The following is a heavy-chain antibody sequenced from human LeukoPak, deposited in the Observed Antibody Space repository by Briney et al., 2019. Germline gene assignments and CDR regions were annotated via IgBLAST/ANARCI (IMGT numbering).Heavy chain of an antibody. CDR2: INHSGST. Sequence: SETLSLTCAVYGGSFSGYYWSWIRQPPGKGLEWIGEINHSGSTNYNPSLKSRVTISVDTSKNQFSLKLSSVTAADTAVYYCARGSYGSGSYYKKNFDYWGQGTLVTVSS. CDR3: ARGSYGSGSYYKKNFDY. D-gene: IGHD3-10*01. J-gene: IGHJ4*02. V-gene: IGHV4-34*01. CDR1: GGSFSGYY.